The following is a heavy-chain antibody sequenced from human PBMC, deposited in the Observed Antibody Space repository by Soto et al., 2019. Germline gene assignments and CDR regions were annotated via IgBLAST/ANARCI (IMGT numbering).Heavy chain of an antibody. J-gene: IGHJ6*03. V-gene: IGHV4-39*01. D-gene: IGHD5-12*01. CDR1: GGSISSSSYY. CDR2: IYYSGST. CDR3: ARGNGPTSGYEDWEQYYMDV. Sequence: SETLSLTCTVSGGSISSSSYYWGWIRQPPGKGLEWIGSIYYSGSTYYNPSLKSRVTISVDTSKNQFSLKLSSVTAADTAVYYCARGNGPTSGYEDWEQYYMDVWGKGTTVTVSS.